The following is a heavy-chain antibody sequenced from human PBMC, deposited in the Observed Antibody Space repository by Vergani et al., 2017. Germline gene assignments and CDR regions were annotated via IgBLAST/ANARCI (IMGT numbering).Heavy chain of an antibody. CDR2: IYDSGNT. D-gene: IGHD3-10*01. V-gene: IGHV4-31*11. Sequence: QVQLQESGPGLVKPSQTLSLTCAVSGGSISSGGYYWSWIRQHPGKGLEWIGFIYDSGNTHYNPSLKSRLLISRDTSKNQFSLNLRSVTAADTAVYYCASASHYFGSGRDTRGFDFWGQGTLVTVSS. J-gene: IGHJ4*02. CDR3: ASASHYFGSGRDTRGFDF. CDR1: GGSISSGGYY.